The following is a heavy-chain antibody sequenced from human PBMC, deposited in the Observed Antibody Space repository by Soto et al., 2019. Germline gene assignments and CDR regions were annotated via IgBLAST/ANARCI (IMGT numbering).Heavy chain of an antibody. Sequence: QVQLVESGGGVVQPGRSLRLSCAASGFTFSSYGMHWVRQAPGKGLEWVAVIWYDGSNKYYADAVKGRFTISRDNSKNTLYLQMNSLRAEDPAVYYCERDWQTRYCYGSFGYGMDVWGQGTTVTVSS. CDR2: IWYDGSNK. CDR3: ERDWQTRYCYGSFGYGMDV. D-gene: IGHD5-18*01. V-gene: IGHV3-33*01. J-gene: IGHJ6*02. CDR1: GFTFSSYG.